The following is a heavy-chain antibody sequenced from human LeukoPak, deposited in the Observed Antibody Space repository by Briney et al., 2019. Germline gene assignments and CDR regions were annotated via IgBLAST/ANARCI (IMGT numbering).Heavy chain of an antibody. CDR1: GYSISSGYY. CDR3: ARDTLEGLRWSAYYFDY. Sequence: SETLSLTCTVSGYSISSGYYWGWFRQPPGKGLEWIGSIYHSGSTYYNPSLKSRVTISVDTSKNQFSLKLSSVTAADTAVYYCARDTLEGLRWSAYYFDYWGQGTLVTVSS. J-gene: IGHJ4*02. CDR2: IYHSGST. D-gene: IGHD4-23*01. V-gene: IGHV4-38-2*02.